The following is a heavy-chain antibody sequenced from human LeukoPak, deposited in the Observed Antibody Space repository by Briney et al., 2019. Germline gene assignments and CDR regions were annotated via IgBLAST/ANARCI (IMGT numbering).Heavy chain of an antibody. J-gene: IGHJ4*02. CDR1: DCTFSSYT. D-gene: IGHD3-22*01. CDR2: ISSSNNYI. V-gene: IGHV3-21*01. Sequence: PGGSLRLSCAASDCTFSSYTMNWVRQAPGKGLEWVSSISSSNNYIYYADSVKGRFTISRDNAKNSLYLQMNSLRAEDTAIYYCARDYDSSGYFDYWGQGTLVTVSS. CDR3: ARDYDSSGYFDY.